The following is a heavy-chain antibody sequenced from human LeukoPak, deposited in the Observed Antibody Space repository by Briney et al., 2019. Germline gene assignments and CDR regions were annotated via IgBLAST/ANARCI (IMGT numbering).Heavy chain of an antibody. CDR1: GFTFSGSA. CDR3: TRRAVASDY. J-gene: IGHJ4*02. D-gene: IGHD6-19*01. Sequence: GGSLKLSCAASGFTFSGSAMHWVRQASGKGLEWVGRIRSKANSYATAYAASVKGRFTISRDDSKNTAYLQMNSLKTEDTAVYYCTRRAVASDYWGRGTLVTVSS. V-gene: IGHV3-73*01. CDR2: IRSKANSYAT.